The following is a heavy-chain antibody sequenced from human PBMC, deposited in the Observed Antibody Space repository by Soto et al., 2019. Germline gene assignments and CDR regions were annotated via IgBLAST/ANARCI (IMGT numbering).Heavy chain of an antibody. CDR2: IYYSGST. V-gene: IGHV4-39*01. CDR1: GGSISSSSYY. J-gene: IGHJ2*01. Sequence: SETLSLTCTVSGGSISSSSYYWGWIRQPPGKGLEWIGSIYYSGSTYYNPSLKSRVTIPVDTSKNQFSLKLSSVTAADTAVYYCARNDYYYDSSGYYGWYFDLWGRGTLVTVSS. CDR3: ARNDYYYDSSGYYGWYFDL. D-gene: IGHD3-22*01.